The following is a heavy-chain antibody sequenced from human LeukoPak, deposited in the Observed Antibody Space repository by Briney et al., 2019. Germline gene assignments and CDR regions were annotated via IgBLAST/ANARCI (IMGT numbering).Heavy chain of an antibody. J-gene: IGHJ5*02. CDR3: AKTPRYDFWSGFNWFDP. V-gene: IGHV3-53*01. CDR1: GFTVITNG. D-gene: IGHD3-3*01. Sequence: PGGSLRLSCAASGFTVITNGMTWVRQAPGKGLEWVSVLYSDGNTKYADSVRGRFTISRDNSKNTLYLEMNSLRPDDTALYYCAKTPRYDFWSGFNWFDPWGQGTLVTVSS. CDR2: LYSDGNT.